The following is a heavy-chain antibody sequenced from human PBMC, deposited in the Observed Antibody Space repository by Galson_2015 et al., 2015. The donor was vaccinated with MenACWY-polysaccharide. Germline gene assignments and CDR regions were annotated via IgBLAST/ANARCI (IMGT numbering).Heavy chain of an antibody. CDR2: INADGSAT. Sequence: SLRLSCAASGFSFSIYWMHWVRHAPGKGLVWVSRINADGSATDYADSVRGRFTISRDNAKNTLYLEMNSLRAEDTAVYYCAKAGAKYCRGSSCNFNWLDPWGQGTQVTVSS. D-gene: IGHD2-15*01. V-gene: IGHV3-74*01. J-gene: IGHJ5*02. CDR1: GFSFSIYW. CDR3: AKAGAKYCRGSSCNFNWLDP.